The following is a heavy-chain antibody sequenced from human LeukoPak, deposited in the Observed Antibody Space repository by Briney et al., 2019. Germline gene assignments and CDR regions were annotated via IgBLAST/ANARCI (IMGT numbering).Heavy chain of an antibody. J-gene: IGHJ6*03. V-gene: IGHV3-23*01. CDR3: AKLPQGGGDHYYIEV. D-gene: IGHD2-21*02. CDR1: GFTFSTYG. CDR2: ISGNGYYT. Sequence: PGGPVRLSCAASGFTFSTYGMSWVRQAPGKGLEWVSAISGNGYYTYYADSVKGRFTISRDNSKNTLFLQMNSLRAEDTAVYFCAKLPQGGGDHYYIEVWGKGTTVTVSS.